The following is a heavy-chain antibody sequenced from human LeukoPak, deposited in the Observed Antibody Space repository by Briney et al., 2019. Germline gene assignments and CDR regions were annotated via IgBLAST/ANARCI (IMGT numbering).Heavy chain of an antibody. J-gene: IGHJ4*02. CDR2: ISTNGGNT. D-gene: IGHD2-2*01. Sequence: GGSLRLSCAASGFTFSTYAMHWGRQAPGKGLECVSAISTNGGNTHYANAVKGRFTISRDNSKNTLYLQMGSLRPEDMAVYYCAREGYLTNTRNYVDYWGQGTLVNVSS. CDR1: GFTFSTYA. CDR3: AREGYLTNTRNYVDY. V-gene: IGHV3-64*01.